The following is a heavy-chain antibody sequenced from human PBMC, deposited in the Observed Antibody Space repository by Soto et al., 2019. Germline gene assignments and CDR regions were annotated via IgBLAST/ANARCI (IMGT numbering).Heavy chain of an antibody. CDR3: ARNLYGRAFDI. J-gene: IGHJ3*02. CDR1: AYTFTSYH. Sequence: QAQLEQSGPEVKRPGASLKVSCKASAYTFTSYHISWVRQAPGQGLEWIGWINAFDDDTNYSKKFQDRVTMSAHRSTDIAYLDLRSLGSYDTAIYYCARNLYGRAFDIWGQGTMVTVSS. CDR2: INAFDDDT. D-gene: IGHD2-8*01. V-gene: IGHV1-18*04.